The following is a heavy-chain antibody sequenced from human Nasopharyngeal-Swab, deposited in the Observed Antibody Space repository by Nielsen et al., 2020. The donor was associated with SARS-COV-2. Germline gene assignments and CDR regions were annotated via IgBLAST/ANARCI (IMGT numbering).Heavy chain of an antibody. V-gene: IGHV3-74*01. J-gene: IGHJ4*02. CDR3: ARVSYYYDSSGPNPDY. CDR1: GFTFSSYA. CDR2: INSDGSST. Sequence: GESLKLSCAASGFTFSSYAMSWVRQAPGKGLVWVSRINSDGSSTSYADSVKGRFTISRDNAKNTLYLQMNSLRAEDTAVYYCARVSYYYDSSGPNPDYWGQGTLVTVSS. D-gene: IGHD3-22*01.